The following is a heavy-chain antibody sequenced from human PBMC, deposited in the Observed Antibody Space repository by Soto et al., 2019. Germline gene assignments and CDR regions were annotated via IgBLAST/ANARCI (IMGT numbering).Heavy chain of an antibody. V-gene: IGHV4-34*01. CDR3: ARGGQYDFWNWFDY. Sequence: PSETLSLTCAVYGGSFSGYYWSWIRQPPGKGLEWIGEINHSGSTNYNPSLKSRVTISVDTSKNQFSLKLSSVTAADTAVYYCARGGQYDFWNWFDYWGQGTLVNVSS. J-gene: IGHJ4*02. CDR2: INHSGST. D-gene: IGHD3-3*01. CDR1: GGSFSGYY.